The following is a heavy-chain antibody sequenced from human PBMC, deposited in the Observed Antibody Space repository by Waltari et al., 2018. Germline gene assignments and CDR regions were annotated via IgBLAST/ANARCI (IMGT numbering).Heavy chain of an antibody. J-gene: IGHJ3*02. CDR2: INWNGGST. CDR3: ATVPGIATSGNDGIDI. Sequence: EVQLVESGGGVVRPGGSLRLSCAASGLPFDDSAFCWVRHAPGKGLEWVSDINWNGGSTGYADSVKGRFTISRDSAKTSLYLQMNSLRAEDTALYYCATVPGIATSGNDGIDIWGQGTMVTVSS. CDR1: GLPFDDSA. D-gene: IGHD6-13*01. V-gene: IGHV3-20*04.